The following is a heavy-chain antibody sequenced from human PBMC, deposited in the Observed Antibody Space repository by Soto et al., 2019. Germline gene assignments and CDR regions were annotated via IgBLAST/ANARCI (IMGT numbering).Heavy chain of an antibody. CDR2: TRNKANNYTT. CDR1: GFTFSDHY. CDR3: ARVSNRMVRGVTDAFDI. D-gene: IGHD3-10*01. Sequence: EVQLVESGGGLVQPGGSLRLSCAASGFTFSDHYMDWVRQAPGKGLEYVGRTRNKANNYTTEYAASVKGRFTISRDDSKNSLYLQMNSLKTEDTAVYYCARVSNRMVRGVTDAFDIWGQGTMVTVSS. V-gene: IGHV3-72*01. J-gene: IGHJ3*02.